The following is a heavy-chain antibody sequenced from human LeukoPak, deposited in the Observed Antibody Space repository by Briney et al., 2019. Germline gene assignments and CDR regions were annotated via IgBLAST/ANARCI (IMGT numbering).Heavy chain of an antibody. CDR1: GFTFNNYW. D-gene: IGHD6-19*01. Sequence: PGGSLRLSCAASGFTFNNYWMHWVRQAPGKGLEWVSAITASGGNTEYADSVKGRFTISRDNSKNTLYLQMNSLRAEDTAVYYCAKSGSVWYYFDYWGQGTLVTVSS. J-gene: IGHJ4*02. CDR3: AKSGSVWYYFDY. CDR2: ITASGGNT. V-gene: IGHV3-23*01.